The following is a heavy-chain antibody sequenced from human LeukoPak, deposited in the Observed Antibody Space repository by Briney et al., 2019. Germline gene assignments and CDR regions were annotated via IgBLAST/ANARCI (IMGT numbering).Heavy chain of an antibody. CDR3: AKDAGYYYYMDV. J-gene: IGHJ6*03. D-gene: IGHD6-13*01. CDR1: GFTFSTYG. V-gene: IGHV3-30*02. Sequence: GGSLRLSCAASGFTFSTYGMHWVRQAPGKGLEWVAFIRYDGNNTYYADSVKGRFSTSRDNSKNTLHLQMNSLRAEDTAVYYCAKDAGYYYYMDVWGKGTTVTVSS. CDR2: IRYDGNNT.